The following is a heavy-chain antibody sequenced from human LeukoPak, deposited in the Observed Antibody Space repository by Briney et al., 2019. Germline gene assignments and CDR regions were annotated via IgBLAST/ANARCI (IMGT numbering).Heavy chain of an antibody. D-gene: IGHD6-13*01. V-gene: IGHV4-59*01. CDR2: IYYSGRT. J-gene: IGHJ4*02. CDR3: ARDTTAAGKLDY. CDR1: GDSISSYY. Sequence: SETLSLTCTVSGDSISSYYWSWIRQPPGKGLEWAGYIYYSGRTNYNPSLKSRVTISVHTSQNQFSLKLSSVTAADTAVYYCARDTTAAGKLDYWGQGTLVTVSS.